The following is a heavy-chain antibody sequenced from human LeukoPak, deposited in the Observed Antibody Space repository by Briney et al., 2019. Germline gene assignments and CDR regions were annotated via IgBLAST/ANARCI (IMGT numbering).Heavy chain of an antibody. V-gene: IGHV3-21*01. CDR2: ISSGNM. CDR1: GFTFSRYS. Sequence: GGSLRLSCAVSGFTFSRYSLNWVRQAPGKGLEWVSSISSGNMYYADSVKGRFTISRDNAKNTLYLQMNSLSAEDTAVYYCATAGNYRFDYWGQGTLVTVSS. CDR3: ATAGNYRFDY. D-gene: IGHD4-11*01. J-gene: IGHJ4*02.